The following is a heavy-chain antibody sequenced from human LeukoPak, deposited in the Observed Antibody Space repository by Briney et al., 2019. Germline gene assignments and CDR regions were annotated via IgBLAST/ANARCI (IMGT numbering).Heavy chain of an antibody. CDR3: ARHVSGSGPFDP. Sequence: SETLSLTCTVSGGSISSYYWSWIRQPPGKGLEWIGYIYYSGSTDYNPSLKSRVTISVDTSKNQFSLKLSSVTAADTAVYYCARHVSGSGPFDPWGQGTLVTVSS. J-gene: IGHJ5*02. CDR1: GGSISSYY. CDR2: IYYSGST. D-gene: IGHD3-10*01. V-gene: IGHV4-59*08.